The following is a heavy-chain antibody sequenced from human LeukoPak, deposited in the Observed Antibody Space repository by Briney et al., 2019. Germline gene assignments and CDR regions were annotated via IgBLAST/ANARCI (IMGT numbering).Heavy chain of an antibody. CDR2: TYYGGST. D-gene: IGHD6-19*01. J-gene: IGHJ4*02. V-gene: IGHV4-31*03. Sequence: PSQTLSLTCTVSGGSISSGGYYWSWIRHHPGKGLEWIGYTYYGGSTYYTPTLESRVSMSIDTSAYQFSLKLSSVTAADTAVYYCARSGPHGGWYYFDYWGQGTLVTVSS. CDR1: GGSISSGGYY. CDR3: ARSGPHGGWYYFDY.